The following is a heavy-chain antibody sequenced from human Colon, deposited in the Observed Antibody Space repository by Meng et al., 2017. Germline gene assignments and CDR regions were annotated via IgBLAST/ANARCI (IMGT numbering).Heavy chain of an antibody. J-gene: IGHJ4*02. Sequence: SETLSLTCDVYGGSFNAYYWIWIRQPPGKGLEWIGEINHAGETNYNPSLKSRLTLSVDTSTNQFSLKLTSVTAADTAVYYCARAPYGSGSVYFDYWGQGTLVTV. CDR3: ARAPYGSGSVYFDY. V-gene: IGHV4-34*01. D-gene: IGHD3-10*01. CDR1: GGSFNAYY. CDR2: INHAGET.